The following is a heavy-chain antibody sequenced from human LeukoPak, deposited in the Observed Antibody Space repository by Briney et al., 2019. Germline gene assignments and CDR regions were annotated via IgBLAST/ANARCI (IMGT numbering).Heavy chain of an antibody. Sequence: SETLSLTCTVSGVSITSSSYYWAWIRQSPGKGLEWIGIIYYSGSTYFNPSLKSRVTMSVDTSENQFSLKLTSVTAADTALYYCARTGRFGVASWFDPWGQGTLITVSS. J-gene: IGHJ5*02. CDR3: ARTGRFGVASWFDP. D-gene: IGHD3-3*01. V-gene: IGHV4-39*01. CDR2: IYYSGST. CDR1: GVSITSSSYY.